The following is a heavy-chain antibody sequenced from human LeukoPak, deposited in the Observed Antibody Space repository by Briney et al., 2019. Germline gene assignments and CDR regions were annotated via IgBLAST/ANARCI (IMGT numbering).Heavy chain of an antibody. V-gene: IGHV3-48*01. D-gene: IGHD1-26*01. J-gene: IGHJ4*02. Sequence: GRSLRLSCAASGFTFSHFSMNWVRQAPGKGPEWISYITSGSTVIHYADSVNGRFTISRDNSKNTLYLQMNSLRAEDTAVYYCAKDSKTYSGSYGVDYWGQGTLVTVSS. CDR1: GFTFSHFS. CDR2: ITSGSTVI. CDR3: AKDSKTYSGSYGVDY.